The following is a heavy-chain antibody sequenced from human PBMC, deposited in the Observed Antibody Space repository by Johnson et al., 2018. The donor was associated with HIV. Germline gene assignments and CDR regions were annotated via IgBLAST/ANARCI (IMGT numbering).Heavy chain of an antibody. D-gene: IGHD6-6*01. CDR2: IRYDGSNK. CDR3: AKDVWVAARGDAFDI. CDR1: GFTFSSYG. V-gene: IGHV3-30*02. J-gene: IGHJ3*02. Sequence: QVQLVESGGGVVQPGGSLRLSCAASGFTFSSYGMHWVRQAPGKGLEWVAFIRYDGSNKYYVDSVKGRFTISRDNSKNTLYLQMNSLRAEDTALYYCAKDVWVAARGDAFDIWGQGTMVTVSS.